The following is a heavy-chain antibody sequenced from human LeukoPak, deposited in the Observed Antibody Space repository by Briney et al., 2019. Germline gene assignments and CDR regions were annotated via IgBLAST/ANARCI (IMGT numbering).Heavy chain of an antibody. Sequence: ASVKVSCKASGYTFTSYYMHWVRQAPGQGLEWMGIINPSGGSTSYAQKFQGRVTMTRDTSTSTVYMELSSLRSVDTAVYYCARKGEGYGDYGDAFDIWGQGTMVTVSS. D-gene: IGHD4-17*01. CDR2: INPSGGST. J-gene: IGHJ3*02. CDR3: ARKGEGYGDYGDAFDI. V-gene: IGHV1-46*01. CDR1: GYTFTSYY.